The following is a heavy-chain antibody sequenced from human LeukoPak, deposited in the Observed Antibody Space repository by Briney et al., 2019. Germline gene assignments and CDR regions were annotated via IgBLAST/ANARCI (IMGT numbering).Heavy chain of an antibody. J-gene: IGHJ4*02. Sequence: GESLKISCKGSGYSFTSYWIGWVRQMPGKGLEWMGIIYPGDSDTRYSPSFQGQVTISADKSISTAYLQWSSLKASDTAMYYCARLNGIAVAGTLIRFFDYWGQGTLVTVSS. D-gene: IGHD6-19*01. CDR2: IYPGDSDT. V-gene: IGHV5-51*01. CDR3: ARLNGIAVAGTLIRFFDY. CDR1: GYSFTSYW.